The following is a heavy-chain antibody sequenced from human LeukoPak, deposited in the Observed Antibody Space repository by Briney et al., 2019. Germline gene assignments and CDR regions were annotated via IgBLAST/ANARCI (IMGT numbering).Heavy chain of an antibody. CDR3: ASLWFGEYNY. D-gene: IGHD3-10*01. J-gene: IGHJ4*02. V-gene: IGHV4-34*01. CDR2: INHSGST. Sequence: SETLSLTCAVYGGSFSGYYWSWIRQPPGKGLEWIGEINHSGSTNYNPSLKSRVTISVDTSKNQFSLKLSSVTAADTAVYYCASLWFGEYNYWGQGTLVTVSS. CDR1: GGSFSGYY.